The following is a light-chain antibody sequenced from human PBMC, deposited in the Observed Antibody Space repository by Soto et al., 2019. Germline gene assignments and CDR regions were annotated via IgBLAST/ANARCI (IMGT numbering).Light chain of an antibody. J-gene: IGLJ3*02. CDR3: QSYDRSLGGGWV. CDR2: GNT. CDR1: SPNIGAGFD. V-gene: IGLV1-40*01. Sequence: QSVLTQPPSVSGAPGQRVTISCTGSSPNIGAGFDVHWYQQLPGTAPKLLIYGNTNRPSGVPDRFSGSKSGTSASLAISGLQAEDEADYYCQSYDRSLGGGWVFGRGTKLTVL.